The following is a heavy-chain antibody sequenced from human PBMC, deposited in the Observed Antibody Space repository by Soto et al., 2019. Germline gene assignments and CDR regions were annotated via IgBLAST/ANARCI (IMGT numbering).Heavy chain of an antibody. J-gene: IGHJ4*02. V-gene: IGHV3-23*01. D-gene: IGHD1-7*01. Sequence: GGSLRLSCAASGFTFSSYAMSWVRQAPGKGLEWVSAISGSGGSTYYADSVKGRFTISRDNSKNTLYLQRNSLRAEDTAVYYCANAGGITGTRGPYYFDYWGQGTLVTVSS. CDR3: ANAGGITGTRGPYYFDY. CDR1: GFTFSSYA. CDR2: ISGSGGST.